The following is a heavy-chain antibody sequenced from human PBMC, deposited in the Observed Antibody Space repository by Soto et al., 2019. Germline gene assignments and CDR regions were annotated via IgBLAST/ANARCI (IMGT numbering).Heavy chain of an antibody. V-gene: IGHV4-4*07. CDR3: ARVTLRYYYDSSGYYSTNWFDP. Sequence: SETLSLTCTVSGDSFSNYYCNWVRKSAGKGLEWIGRIYPTGSTNYNPSLKSRVTISVDTSKNQFSLKLSSVTAADTAVYYCARVTLRYYYDSSGYYSTNWFDPWGQGTLVTVSS. J-gene: IGHJ5*02. CDR1: GDSFSNYY. D-gene: IGHD3-22*01. CDR2: IYPTGST.